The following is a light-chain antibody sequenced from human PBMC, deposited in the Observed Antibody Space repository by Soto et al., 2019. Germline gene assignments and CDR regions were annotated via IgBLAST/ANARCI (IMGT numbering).Light chain of an antibody. V-gene: IGKV1-39*01. CDR3: QQSYSNPRT. J-gene: IGKJ1*01. CDR2: AAS. CDR1: QSIRTY. Sequence: DIQMTQSPSSLSASVGDRVTIICRASQSIRTYLNWYQQKPGKAPKFLIYAASTLQSGVPSRFSGSGSGTDFTLTISSLQPEDFATYYCQQSYSNPRTFGQGTKVEIK.